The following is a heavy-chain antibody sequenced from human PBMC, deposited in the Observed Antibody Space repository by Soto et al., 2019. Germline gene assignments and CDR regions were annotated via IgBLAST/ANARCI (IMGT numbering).Heavy chain of an antibody. CDR1: GYTLTELS. Sequence: ASVKVSCKVSGYTLTELSMHWVRQAPGKGLEWMGGFDPEDGETIYAQKFQGRVTMTEDTSTDTAYMELSSLRSEDTAVYYCARSIAARGYYYYGMDVWGQGTTVTVSS. D-gene: IGHD6-6*01. CDR3: ARSIAARGYYYYGMDV. J-gene: IGHJ6*02. V-gene: IGHV1-24*01. CDR2: FDPEDGET.